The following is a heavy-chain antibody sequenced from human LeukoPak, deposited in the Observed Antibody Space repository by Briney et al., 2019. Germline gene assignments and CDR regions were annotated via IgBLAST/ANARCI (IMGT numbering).Heavy chain of an antibody. CDR3: ARGGNIWSGLSGRNWFDP. CDR2: VNHSGST. V-gene: IGHV4-34*01. D-gene: IGHD3-3*01. CDR1: GGSFRGYY. J-gene: IGHJ5*02. Sequence: PSETLSLTCAVYGGSFRGYYWSWIRQPPGTGLEWIGEVNHSGSTNYNPSLKSRVTISGDTSNNQFSLRLSSVTAAATAVYYCARGGNIWSGLSGRNWFDPWGQGTLVTVSS.